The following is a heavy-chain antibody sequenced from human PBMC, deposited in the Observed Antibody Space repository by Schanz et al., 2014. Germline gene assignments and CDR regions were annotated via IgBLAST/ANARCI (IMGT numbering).Heavy chain of an antibody. D-gene: IGHD3-3*01. Sequence: QVLLVQSGAEVKQPGASVKVSCKASGGTFSSYAFSWVRQAPEQGLEWMGKIIPILGMENYAQKFQGRVTITADKSTSTVYMELSSLRSEDTAIYYCARGNTIFGVVILGWLDPWGQGTLVTVSS. CDR1: GGTFSSYA. CDR3: ARGNTIFGVVILGWLDP. J-gene: IGHJ5*02. V-gene: IGHV1-69*09. CDR2: IIPILGME.